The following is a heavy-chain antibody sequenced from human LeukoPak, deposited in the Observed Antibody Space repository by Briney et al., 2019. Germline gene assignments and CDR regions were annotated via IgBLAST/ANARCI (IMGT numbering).Heavy chain of an antibody. CDR2: ISGSGGST. D-gene: IGHD6-13*01. CDR3: AKSRYTSSWYDFDY. CDR1: GFTFSSYA. J-gene: IGHJ4*02. Sequence: GGSLRLSCEASGFTFSSYAMSWVRQAPGRGLECVSGISGSGGSTYNADSVKGRFTISRDNSNNTLYLHVNSLRDEDTAVYYCAKSRYTSSWYDFDYWGQGTLVTVSS. V-gene: IGHV3-23*01.